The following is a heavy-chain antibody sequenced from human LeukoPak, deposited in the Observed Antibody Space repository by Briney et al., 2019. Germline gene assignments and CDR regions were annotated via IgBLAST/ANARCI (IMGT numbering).Heavy chain of an antibody. J-gene: IGHJ4*02. CDR3: ATFRWGVGFEY. CDR1: GGPFSIYY. V-gene: IGHV4-34*01. CDR2: IKHSGST. D-gene: IGHD3-16*01. Sequence: PSETMSLTCAVYGGPFSIYYWTCIRQAPGKGLEWIGEIKHSGSTNYNASLKSRVAIPVDTSRNQFSLKLNSLTAADTAVYYCATFRWGVGFEYWGQGALVTVSS.